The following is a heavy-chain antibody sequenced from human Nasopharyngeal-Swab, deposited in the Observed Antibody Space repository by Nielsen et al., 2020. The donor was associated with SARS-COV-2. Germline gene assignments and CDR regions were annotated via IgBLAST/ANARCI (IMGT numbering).Heavy chain of an antibody. J-gene: IGHJ4*02. CDR1: GFTFSSYS. CDR2: ITSSSSYI. D-gene: IGHD3-22*01. CDR3: ARDGVAIITTYFDY. V-gene: IGHV3-21*01. Sequence: GESLKISCAASGFTFSSYSMNWVRQAPGKGLEWVSSITSSSSYIYYADSVKGRFTISSDNAKNSLFLQMNSLRAEDTAVYYCARDGVAIITTYFDYWGQGTLVTVSS.